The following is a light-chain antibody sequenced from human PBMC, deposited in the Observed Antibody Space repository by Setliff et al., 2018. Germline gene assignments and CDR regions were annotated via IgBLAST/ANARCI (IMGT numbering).Light chain of an antibody. Sequence: DIVMTQSPDSLAVSLGERATINCKSSQSLLYSSNNKNYLAWYQQKPGQPPKLLIYWASTRESGVPDRFSGSGSGTDFTLTISSLQAEDVAVYYCRQYYNTPITFGQGTRLEIK. CDR3: RQYYNTPIT. V-gene: IGKV4-1*01. CDR2: WAS. J-gene: IGKJ5*01. CDR1: QSLLYSSNNKNY.